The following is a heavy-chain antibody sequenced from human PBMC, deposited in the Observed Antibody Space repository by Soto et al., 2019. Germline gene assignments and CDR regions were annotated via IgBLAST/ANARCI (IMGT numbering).Heavy chain of an antibody. CDR2: LYWVDDK. Sequence: QITLKESGPTVVKPTETITLTCTFSGFSLTTRVLGVGWVRQSPGKAPEGLEFLYWVDDKRYSTSLKCRLTITKDTSKNQVVLTMANVDPADTATYYCAHRVLRAVFGLVTTNAIYFDFWGQGTPVVVSS. D-gene: IGHD3-3*01. J-gene: IGHJ4*02. CDR3: AHRVLRAVFGLVTTNAIYFDF. CDR1: GFSLTTRVLG. V-gene: IGHV2-5*02.